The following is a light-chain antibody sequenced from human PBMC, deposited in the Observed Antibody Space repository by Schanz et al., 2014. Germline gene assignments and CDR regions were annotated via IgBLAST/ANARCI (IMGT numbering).Light chain of an antibody. V-gene: IGLV1-40*01. CDR2: GNK. CDR1: SSNIGAGYD. J-gene: IGLJ3*02. CDR3: ATWDDSLL. Sequence: QSVLTQPPSVSGAPGQRVTISCTGSSSNIGAGYDVHWYQQLPGTAPKLLIYGNKNRPSGVPARFSGSKSGTSGSLAISGLRSEDEADYYCATWDDSLLFGGGTKLTVL.